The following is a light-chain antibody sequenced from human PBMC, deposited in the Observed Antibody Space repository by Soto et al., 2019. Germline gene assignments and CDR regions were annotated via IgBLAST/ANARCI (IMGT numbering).Light chain of an antibody. CDR3: QRYTTSSWT. V-gene: IGKV1-5*03. CDR1: QNIRNG. Sequence: DIQMTQSPSILSASVGDRVTITCRASQNIRNGMAWFQQRPGKAPRLLIYEASTLESGVPTRFSGSGFGTEFTLTISSLQPDDIATYYCQRYTTSSWTFGQGTKVEIK. CDR2: EAS. J-gene: IGKJ1*01.